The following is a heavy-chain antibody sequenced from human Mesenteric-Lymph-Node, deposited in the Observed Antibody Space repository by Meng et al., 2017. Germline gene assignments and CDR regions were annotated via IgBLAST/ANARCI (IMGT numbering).Heavy chain of an antibody. CDR1: GFTFSSHW. Sequence: GESLKISCAASGFTFSSHWMSWVRQAPGKGLEWVANIKQDGSEKYYVDSVKGRFTISRDNAKNSLYLQMNSLRAEDTAVYYCARQGYYGDYVHYWGQGTLVTVSS. CDR2: IKQDGSEK. V-gene: IGHV3-7*01. D-gene: IGHD4-17*01. CDR3: ARQGYYGDYVHY. J-gene: IGHJ4*02.